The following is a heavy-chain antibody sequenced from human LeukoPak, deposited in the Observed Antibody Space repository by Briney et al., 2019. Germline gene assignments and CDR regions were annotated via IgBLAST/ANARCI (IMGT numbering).Heavy chain of an antibody. CDR2: INPNSGGT. Sequence: ASVKVSCKASGYTFTGYYMHWVRQAPGQGLEWMGWINPNSGGTNYAQKFQGRVTMTRDTSISTAYMELSRLRSDDTAVYYCARSPSLTGLYYFDYWGQGTLVTVSS. V-gene: IGHV1-2*02. CDR3: ARSPSLTGLYYFDY. CDR1: GYTFTGYY. J-gene: IGHJ4*02. D-gene: IGHD7-27*01.